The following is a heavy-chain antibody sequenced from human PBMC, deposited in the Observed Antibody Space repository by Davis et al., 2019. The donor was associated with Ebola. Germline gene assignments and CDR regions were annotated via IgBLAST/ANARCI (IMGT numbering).Heavy chain of an antibody. D-gene: IGHD6-13*01. CDR1: GYTFTSYA. V-gene: IGHV1-3*01. Sequence: AASVKVSCKASGYTFTSYAMHWVRQAPGQRLEWMGWINAGNGNTKYSQKFQGRVTMTRDTSTSTVYMELSSLSSEDTAVYYCARDPKLDGMDVWGKGTTVIVSS. J-gene: IGHJ6*04. CDR2: INAGNGNT. CDR3: ARDPKLDGMDV.